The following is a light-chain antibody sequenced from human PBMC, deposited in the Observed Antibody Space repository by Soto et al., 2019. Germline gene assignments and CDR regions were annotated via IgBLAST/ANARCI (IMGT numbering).Light chain of an antibody. CDR1: QDISNY. CDR2: DAS. J-gene: IGKJ3*01. CDR3: QQYDNLPPCT. V-gene: IGKV1-33*01. Sequence: DIQMTQSPSSLSASVGDRVTITCQASQDISNYLNWYQQKPGKAPKLLIYDASNLETGVPSRFSGSGSVTDFTFTISSLQPEDIATYYCQQYDNLPPCTFGPGTKVDIK.